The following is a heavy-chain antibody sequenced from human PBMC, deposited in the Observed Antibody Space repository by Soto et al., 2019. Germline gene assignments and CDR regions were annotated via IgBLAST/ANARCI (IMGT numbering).Heavy chain of an antibody. D-gene: IGHD3-10*01. CDR2: INHSGST. CDR1: GGSFSGYY. J-gene: IGHJ4*02. CDR3: ARVSHYYGSGRHNFDY. Sequence: LETLSLTCAVYGGSFSGYYWSWIRQPPGKGLEWIGEINHSGSTNYNPSLKSRVTISVDTSKNQFSLKLSSVTAADTAVYYCARVSHYYGSGRHNFDYWGQGTLVTVSS. V-gene: IGHV4-34*01.